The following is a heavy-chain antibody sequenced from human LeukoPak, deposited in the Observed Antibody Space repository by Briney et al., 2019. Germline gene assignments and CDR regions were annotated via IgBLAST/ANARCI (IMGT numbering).Heavy chain of an antibody. CDR3: AKGWGSSWYGMGAFDI. CDR2: ISGSGGST. CDR1: GFTFSSYG. Sequence: GGSLRLSCAASGFTFSSYGMSWVRQAPGKGLEWVSAISGSGGSTYYADSVKGRFTISRDNSKNTLYLQMNSLRAEDTAVYYCAKGWGSSWYGMGAFDIWGQGTMVTVSS. J-gene: IGHJ3*02. V-gene: IGHV3-23*01. D-gene: IGHD6-13*01.